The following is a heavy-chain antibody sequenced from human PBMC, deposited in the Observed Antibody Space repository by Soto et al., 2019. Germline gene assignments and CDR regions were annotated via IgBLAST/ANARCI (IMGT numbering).Heavy chain of an antibody. D-gene: IGHD1-1*01. Sequence: EVQLVESGGGLVQPGRSLRLSCAASGFTFDDYATHWVRQAPGKGLEWVSGISWNSGSIGYADSVKGRFTISRDNAKNSLYLQMNSLRAEDTALYYWAKGVQLERPYSAFDIWGQGTMVTVSS. V-gene: IGHV3-9*01. CDR2: ISWNSGSI. CDR1: GFTFDDYA. CDR3: AKGVQLERPYSAFDI. J-gene: IGHJ3*02.